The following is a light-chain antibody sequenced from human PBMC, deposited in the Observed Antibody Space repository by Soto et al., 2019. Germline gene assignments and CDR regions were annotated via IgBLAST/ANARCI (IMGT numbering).Light chain of an antibody. V-gene: IGLV2-11*01. CDR1: SSDVGGYNY. CDR2: GVN. J-gene: IGLJ1*01. Sequence: QSVLTQPRSVSGSPGQSVTISCTGTSSDVGGYNYVSWYQQHPGKAPKLMIYGVNKRPSGVPDRFSGSKSGNTASLTISGLQAEDEADYYCCSYAGSYTLVFGTGTKLTVL. CDR3: CSYAGSYTLV.